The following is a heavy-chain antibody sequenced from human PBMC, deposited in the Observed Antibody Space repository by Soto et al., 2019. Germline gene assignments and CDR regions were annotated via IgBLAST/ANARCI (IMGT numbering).Heavy chain of an antibody. V-gene: IGHV3-23*01. Sequence: GGSLRLSCAASGFTFSSYAMSWVRQAPGKGLEWVSAISGSGGSTYYADSVKGRFTISRDNSKNTLYLQMNSLRAEDTAVYYCARGGAPDYYGSGIFGYWGQGTLVTVSS. CDR1: GFTFSSYA. D-gene: IGHD3-10*01. CDR2: ISGSGGST. J-gene: IGHJ4*02. CDR3: ARGGAPDYYGSGIFGY.